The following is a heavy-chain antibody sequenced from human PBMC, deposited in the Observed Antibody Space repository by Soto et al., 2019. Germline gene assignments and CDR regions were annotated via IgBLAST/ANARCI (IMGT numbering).Heavy chain of an antibody. D-gene: IGHD3-16*02. CDR2: INPNGGST. Sequence: VKVSSRAPGDPLTSSYIHWVRQAPGHGLGWMGIINPNGGSTRFAETFPGRITTTTETSPSTFYMAPRTLRPEQTPLYYCAGSSGGVIGIIIEGSNWLGPWGQGSLVTVSS. J-gene: IGHJ5*02. V-gene: IGHV1-46*01. CDR3: AGSSGGVIGIIIEGSNWLGP. CDR1: GDPLTSSY.